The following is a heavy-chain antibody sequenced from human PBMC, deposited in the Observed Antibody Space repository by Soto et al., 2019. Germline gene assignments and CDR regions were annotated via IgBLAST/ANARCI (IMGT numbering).Heavy chain of an antibody. V-gene: IGHV1-69*01. CDR2: IIPVFDKA. D-gene: IGHD3-16*01. Sequence: QVQLVQSGADVKKPGSSVKVSCKTSGGSFGGSAISLVRQAPAQGLEWMGEIIPVFDKANYAQNFQGRLTITADELTGTVFMELSSLRSEDTAVYFCARLRRDWGDAFDLWGLGTFVTVSS. CDR1: GGSFGGSA. J-gene: IGHJ3*01. CDR3: ARLRRDWGDAFDL.